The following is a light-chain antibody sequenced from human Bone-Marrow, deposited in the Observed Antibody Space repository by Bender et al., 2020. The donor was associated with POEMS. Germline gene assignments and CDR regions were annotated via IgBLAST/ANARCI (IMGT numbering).Light chain of an antibody. CDR1: SSDVGGYFY. V-gene: IGLV2-11*01. Sequence: QSALTQPRSVSGSPGQSVTISCTGTSSDVGGYFYVSWYQQHPGKAPKLMIYDVSKRPSGVPDRFSGSKSGNTASLTISGLQAEDEAEYYCSSYAGSNSWVFCGGTRLTVL. J-gene: IGLJ3*02. CDR3: SSYAGSNSWV. CDR2: DVS.